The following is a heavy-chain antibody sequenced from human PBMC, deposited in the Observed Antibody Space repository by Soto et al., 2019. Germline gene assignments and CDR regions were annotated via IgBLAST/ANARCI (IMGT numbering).Heavy chain of an antibody. CDR1: GFTFSNAW. D-gene: IGHD1-26*01. CDR3: TTGTSIVGATIGY. V-gene: IGHV3-15*01. J-gene: IGHJ4*02. Sequence: GGSLRLSCAASGFTFSNAWMSWVRQAPGKGLEWVGRIKSKTDGGTTDYAAPVKGRFTISRDDSKNTLYLQMNSLKTEDTAVYYCTTGTSIVGATIGYWGQGTLVTVSS. CDR2: IKSKTDGGTT.